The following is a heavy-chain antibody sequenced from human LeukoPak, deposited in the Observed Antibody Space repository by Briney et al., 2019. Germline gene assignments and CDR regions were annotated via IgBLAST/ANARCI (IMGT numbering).Heavy chain of an antibody. V-gene: IGHV1-69*05. CDR2: IIPIFRKT. CDR3: AAPSNYSSSWRYYYYYMDV. CDR1: GGTLSSYV. J-gene: IGHJ6*03. D-gene: IGHD6-13*01. Sequence: SSVKVSCKASGGTLSSYVISWVRQAPGQGLEWMGRIIPIFRKTNYAQKFQRRVTITTDESTSTAYMELSSVRSEDTAVYYCAAPSNYSSSWRYYYYYMDVWVKGTMVSVSS.